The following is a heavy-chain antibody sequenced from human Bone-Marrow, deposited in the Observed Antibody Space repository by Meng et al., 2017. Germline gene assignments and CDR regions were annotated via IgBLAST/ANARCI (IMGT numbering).Heavy chain of an antibody. D-gene: IGHD4-17*01. V-gene: IGHV4-31*03. J-gene: IGHJ4*02. CDR2: IYYSGST. CDR1: GASISSGGNY. Sequence: VQLQESGPGLVKTSQTLSLTCTVSGASISSGGNYWNWIRQHPGKGLEWIGYIYYSGSTYYNPSLKSRVTISVDTSKNQFSLKVNSVTAADTAVYYCARRATVTASPFDYWGQGTQVTVSS. CDR3: ARRATVTASPFDY.